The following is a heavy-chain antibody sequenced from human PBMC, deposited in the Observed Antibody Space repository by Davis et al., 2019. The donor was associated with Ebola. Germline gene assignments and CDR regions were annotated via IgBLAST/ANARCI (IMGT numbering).Heavy chain of an antibody. V-gene: IGHV3-48*03. CDR3: ARAPSEPIQLWYYFDY. CDR1: GFTFSSYE. J-gene: IGHJ4*02. Sequence: GGSLRLSCAASGFTFSSYEMNWVRQAPGKGLGWVSYISSSGSTIYYADSVKGRFTISRDNAKNSVYLQMNSLRAEDTAVYYCARAPSEPIQLWYYFDYWGQGTLVTVSS. CDR2: ISSSGSTI. D-gene: IGHD5-18*01.